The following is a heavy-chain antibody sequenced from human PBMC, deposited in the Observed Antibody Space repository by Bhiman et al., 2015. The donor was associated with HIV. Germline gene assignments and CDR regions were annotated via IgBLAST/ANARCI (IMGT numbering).Heavy chain of an antibody. CDR1: GFTFSNYW. V-gene: IGHV3-21*01. CDR2: ISSTSTNI. J-gene: IGHJ4*02. D-gene: IGHD5-18*01. CDR3: ARGYTYGHGRHGFDY. Sequence: EGQLVESGGGLVQRGGSLRLSCAASGFTFSNYWMSWVRQAPGKGLEWVSLISSTSTNIFYADSVKGRFTISRDNAKKSMFLQMNSLRAEDTAVYYCARGYTYGHGRHGFDYWGQGIVVTVSS.